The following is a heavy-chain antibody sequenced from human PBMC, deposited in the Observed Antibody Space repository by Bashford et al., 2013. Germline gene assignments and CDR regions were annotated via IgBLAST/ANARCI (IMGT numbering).Heavy chain of an antibody. CDR2: INHSGST. CDR3: ARDCEYSSSWSWFDP. CDR1: GGSFSGYY. D-gene: IGHD6-13*01. V-gene: IGHV4-34*01. J-gene: IGHJ5*02. Sequence: SETLSLTCAVYGGSFSGYYWSWIRQPPGKGLEWIGEINHSGSTNYNPSLKSRVTISVDTSKNQFSLKLSSVTAADTAVYYCARDCEYSSSWSWFDPWGQGTLVTVSS.